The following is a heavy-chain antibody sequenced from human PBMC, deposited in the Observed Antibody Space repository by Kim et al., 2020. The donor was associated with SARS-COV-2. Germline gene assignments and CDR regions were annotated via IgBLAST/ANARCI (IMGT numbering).Heavy chain of an antibody. CDR2: ISSSSSTI. CDR1: GFTFSSYS. D-gene: IGHD3-3*01. Sequence: GGSLRLSCAASGFTFSSYSMNWVRQAPGKGLEWVSYISSSSSTIYYADSVKGRFTISRDNAKNSLYLQMNSLRAEDTAVYYCARDRYDFWSGYYSEDAFDIWGQGTMVTVSS. CDR3: ARDRYDFWSGYYSEDAFDI. J-gene: IGHJ3*02. V-gene: IGHV3-48*04.